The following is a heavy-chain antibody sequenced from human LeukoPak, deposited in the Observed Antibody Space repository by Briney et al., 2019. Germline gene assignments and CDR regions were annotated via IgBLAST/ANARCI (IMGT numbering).Heavy chain of an antibody. CDR2: ISAYNGNT. CDR1: GYTFTSYG. CDR3: ARVVADSSGWETLDY. V-gene: IGHV1-18*01. J-gene: IGHJ4*02. Sequence: APVKVSCKASGYTFTSYGISWVRQAPGQGLEWMGWISAYNGNTNYAQKLQGRVTMTRDTSTSTVYMELSSLRSEDTAVYYCARVVADSSGWETLDYWGQGTLVIVPS. D-gene: IGHD6-19*01.